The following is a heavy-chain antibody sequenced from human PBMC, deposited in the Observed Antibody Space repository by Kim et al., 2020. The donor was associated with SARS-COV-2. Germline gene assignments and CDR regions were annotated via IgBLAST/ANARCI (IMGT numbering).Heavy chain of an antibody. J-gene: IGHJ4*02. CDR2: IYPGDSDT. CDR1: GYSFTSYW. V-gene: IGHV5-51*01. Sequence: GESLKISCKGSGYSFTSYWIGWVRQMPGKGLEWMGIIYPGDSDTRYSPSFQGQVTISADKSISTAYLQWSSLKASDTAMYYCAREEGSSSWSRLFDYWGQGTLVTVSS. D-gene: IGHD6-13*01. CDR3: AREEGSSSWSRLFDY.